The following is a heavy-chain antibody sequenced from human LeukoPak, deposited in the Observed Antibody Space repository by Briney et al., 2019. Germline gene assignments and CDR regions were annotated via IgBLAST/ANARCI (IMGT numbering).Heavy chain of an antibody. Sequence: PGGSLRLSCAASGFTFDDYGMTWVRQAPGKGLEWVSGINWNGDTTGYADSVKGRFTISRDNAKNSLYLQMNSLRVEDTALYYCAIIGPYCGSDCYPGNFDYWGRGTLVTVSS. CDR1: GFTFDDYG. J-gene: IGHJ4*02. V-gene: IGHV3-20*04. D-gene: IGHD2-21*02. CDR3: AIIGPYCGSDCYPGNFDY. CDR2: INWNGDTT.